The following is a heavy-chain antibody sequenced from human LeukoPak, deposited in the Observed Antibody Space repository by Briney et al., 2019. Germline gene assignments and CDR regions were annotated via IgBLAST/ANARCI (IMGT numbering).Heavy chain of an antibody. CDR3: ASSASGATTVDY. CDR1: GGSISSSSYF. CDR2: ISHSGST. Sequence: SETLSLTCNVSGGSISSSSYFWGCIRQPPGKGLEWIGSISHSGSTNYNPSLKSRVTISVDKSKNQFSLKLSSVTAADTAVYYCASSASGATTVDYWGQGTLVTVSS. V-gene: IGHV4-39*07. J-gene: IGHJ4*02. D-gene: IGHD1-26*01.